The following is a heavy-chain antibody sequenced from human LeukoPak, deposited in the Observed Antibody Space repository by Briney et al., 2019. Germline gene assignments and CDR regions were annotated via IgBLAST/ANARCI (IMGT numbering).Heavy chain of an antibody. Sequence: SETLSLTCTVSGGSISSYYWSWIRQPAGKGLEWIGRIYASGSTNYNPSLKSRVTMSVDTSKNQFSLKLSSVTAADTAVYYCARDLVFGGLRAFDIWGQGTMVTVPS. CDR2: IYASGST. V-gene: IGHV4-4*07. D-gene: IGHD3-10*02. CDR1: GGSISSYY. CDR3: ARDLVFGGLRAFDI. J-gene: IGHJ3*02.